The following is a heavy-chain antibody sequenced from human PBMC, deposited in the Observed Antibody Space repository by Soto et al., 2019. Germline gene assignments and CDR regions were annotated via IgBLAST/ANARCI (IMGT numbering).Heavy chain of an antibody. J-gene: IGHJ6*02. CDR1: GFTFSSYW. V-gene: IGHV3-74*01. Sequence: LRLSCAASGFTFSSYWMHWVRQAPGKGLVWVSRINSDGSSTSYADSVKGRFTISRDNAKNTLYLQMNSLRAEDTAVYYCARDQYYYGSGSYPYYYYGMDVWGQGTTVTVSS. CDR2: INSDGSST. D-gene: IGHD3-10*01. CDR3: ARDQYYYGSGSYPYYYYGMDV.